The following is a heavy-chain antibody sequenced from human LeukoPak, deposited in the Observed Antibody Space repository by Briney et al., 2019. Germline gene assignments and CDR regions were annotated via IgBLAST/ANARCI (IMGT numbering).Heavy chain of an antibody. V-gene: IGHV4-39*01. Sequence: SETLSLTCTVSGGSFTSVADYWAWIRQPPGKGLEWIASGDYSGGTYYNPSLESRVAISADMSKNQFSLKLSPVTAADTAVYYCARHGIAAAGHDAFDIWGQGTMVTVSS. D-gene: IGHD6-13*01. CDR1: GGSFTSVADY. CDR2: GDYSGGT. CDR3: ARHGIAAAGHDAFDI. J-gene: IGHJ3*02.